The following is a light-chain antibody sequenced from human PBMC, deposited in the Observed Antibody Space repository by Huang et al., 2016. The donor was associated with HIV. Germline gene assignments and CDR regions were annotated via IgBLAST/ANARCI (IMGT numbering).Light chain of an antibody. V-gene: IGKV1-5*03. CDR3: QQYSRSAT. J-gene: IGKJ2*01. CDR2: KAS. Sequence: DIQMTQSPSTLSAAVGDRVTITCRASQSVTIWWAWLRQKPGKAPKLRIYKASTLESEVPSRCSGGGSGTEFTLTIDSLQPDDVATYYCQQYSRSATFGQGTKLEIK. CDR1: QSVTIW.